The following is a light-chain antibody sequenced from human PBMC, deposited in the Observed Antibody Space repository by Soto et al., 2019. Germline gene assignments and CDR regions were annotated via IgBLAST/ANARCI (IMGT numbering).Light chain of an antibody. CDR1: QSVSSSY. J-gene: IGKJ5*01. V-gene: IGKV3-20*01. CDR2: GAS. Sequence: EIVLTQSPGTLSLYPWEIATLSCRASQSVSSSYLAWYQQKPGQAPRLLIYGASSRATGIPDRFSGSGSGTDFTLTISRLEPEDFAVYYRQQYRSSPITFGQGTRLEIK. CDR3: QQYRSSPIT.